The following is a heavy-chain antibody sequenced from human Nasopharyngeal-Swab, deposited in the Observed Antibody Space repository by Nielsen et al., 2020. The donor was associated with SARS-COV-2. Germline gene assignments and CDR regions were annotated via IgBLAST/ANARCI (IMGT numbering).Heavy chain of an antibody. D-gene: IGHD1-26*01. CDR1: GGSFSGYY. V-gene: IGHV4-34*01. Sequence: SETLSLTCAVYGGSFSGYYWSWIRQPPGKGLEWIGEINHSGSTNHNPSLKSRVTISVDTSKNQFSLKLSSVTAADTAVYYCAHYSSGSLSSPRGRGYFDYWGQGTLVTVSS. CDR3: AHYSSGSLSSPRGRGYFDY. J-gene: IGHJ4*02. CDR2: INHSGST.